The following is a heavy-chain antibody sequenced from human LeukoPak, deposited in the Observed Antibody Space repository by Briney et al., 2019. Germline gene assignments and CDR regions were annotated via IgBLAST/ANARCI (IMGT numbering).Heavy chain of an antibody. CDR1: GGSISSYY. CDR2: IYYSGST. V-gene: IGHV4-59*01. J-gene: IGHJ4*02. Sequence: SETLSLTCTVSGGSISSYYWSWLRQPPGKGLEWIGYIYYSGSTNYNPSLKSRVTISVDTSKNQFSLTLSSVTAADTAVYYCARAEYYFDYWGQGTLVTVSS. CDR3: ARAEYYFDY. D-gene: IGHD3-10*01.